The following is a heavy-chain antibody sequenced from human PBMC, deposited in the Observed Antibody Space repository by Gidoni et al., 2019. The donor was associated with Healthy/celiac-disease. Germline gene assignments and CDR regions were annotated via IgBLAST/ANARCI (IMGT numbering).Heavy chain of an antibody. CDR3: ASQMFGY. CDR2: IYHSGST. Sequence: VQLPESAPGLVKPSGTLSLPCAVSGGSISSSNWWSWVRQPPGKGLEWIGEIYHSGSTNYNPSLKSRVTRAVDKAKNQFALKLSSETAADTDVDYCASQMFGYWGQGTLVTVSS. CDR1: GGSISSSNW. V-gene: IGHV4-4*02. D-gene: IGHD3-10*02. J-gene: IGHJ4*02.